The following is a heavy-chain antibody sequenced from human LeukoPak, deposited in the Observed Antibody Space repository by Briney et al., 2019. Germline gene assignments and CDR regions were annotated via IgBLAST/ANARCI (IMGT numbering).Heavy chain of an antibody. J-gene: IGHJ4*02. V-gene: IGHV3-21*01. D-gene: IGHD3-22*01. CDR3: AKERYYDSSAYYSTY. Sequence: GGSLRLSCAASGFTFSIYNMNWVRQAPGKGRGWVSSISSSSGYIYYADSVKGRFTISRDNAKNSLYLQMNSLRAEDTAVYYCAKERYYDSSAYYSTYWGRGTLVTVSS. CDR2: ISSSSGYI. CDR1: GFTFSIYN.